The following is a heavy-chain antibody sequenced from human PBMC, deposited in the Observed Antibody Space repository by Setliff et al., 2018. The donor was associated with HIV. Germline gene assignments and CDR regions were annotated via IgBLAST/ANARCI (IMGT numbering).Heavy chain of an antibody. D-gene: IGHD2-21*02. V-gene: IGHV4-38-2*01. Sequence: SETLSLTCAVSGYSISSGYYWGWIRQPPGKGLEWIGSIYHSGSTYYNPSLKSRVTISVDTSKNQFSPKLSSVTASDTAVYYCARWGDYYFDYWGQGTLVTVSS. J-gene: IGHJ4*02. CDR3: ARWGDYYFDY. CDR2: IYHSGST. CDR1: GYSISSGYY.